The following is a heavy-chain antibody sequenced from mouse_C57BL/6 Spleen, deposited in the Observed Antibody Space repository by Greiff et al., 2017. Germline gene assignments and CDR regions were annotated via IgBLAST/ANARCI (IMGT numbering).Heavy chain of an antibody. Sequence: EVQLQQSGAELVRPGASVKLSCTASGFNIKDDYMHWVKQRPEQGLEWIGWIDPENGDTEYASKFQGKATITADTSSNTASLHLSGLTSEDTAIYYCTTDYGYFGCWGQITTLAVS. D-gene: IGHD1-1*01. CDR2: IDPENGDT. J-gene: IGHJ2*01. V-gene: IGHV14-4*01. CDR3: TTDYGYFGC. CDR1: GFNIKDDY.